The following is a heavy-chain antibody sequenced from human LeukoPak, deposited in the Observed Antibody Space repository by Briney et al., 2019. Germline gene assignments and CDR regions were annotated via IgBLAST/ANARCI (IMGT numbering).Heavy chain of an antibody. V-gene: IGHV1-69*01. CDR3: ASLTGTRRGGYYYYGMDV. Sequence: SGKVSCKASGGTFSSYAISWVRRAPGQGLEWMGGIIPIFGTANYAQKFQGRVTITADESTSTAYMELSSLRSEDTAVYYCASLTGTRRGGYYYYGMDVWGKGTTVTVSS. CDR1: GGTFSSYA. D-gene: IGHD1-20*01. CDR2: IIPIFGTA. J-gene: IGHJ6*04.